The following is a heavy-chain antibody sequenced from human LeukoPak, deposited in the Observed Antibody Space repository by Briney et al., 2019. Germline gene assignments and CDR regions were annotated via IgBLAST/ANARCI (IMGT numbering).Heavy chain of an antibody. Sequence: GGSLRLSCAASGFTFNNYDMHWVRQAPGKGLEWVAVISYDGRNIHYPDSVKGRFTISRDISTDTLWLQMDSLRTEDTAVYYCAKGPLRGTAAAIDYWGQGTLVTVSS. CDR1: GFTFNNYD. CDR3: AKGPLRGTAAAIDY. CDR2: ISYDGRNI. V-gene: IGHV3-30*18. D-gene: IGHD2-2*01. J-gene: IGHJ4*02.